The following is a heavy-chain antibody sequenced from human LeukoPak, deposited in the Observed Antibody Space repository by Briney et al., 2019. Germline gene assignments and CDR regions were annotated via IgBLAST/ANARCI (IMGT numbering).Heavy chain of an antibody. Sequence: GASVKVSCKASGGTFSSYAISWVRQAPGQGLEWMGGIIPIFGTANYAQKFQGRVTITTDESTSTAYMELSSLRSEDTAVYYCARDRYYDILTGSLVLDPWGQGTLVTVSS. CDR2: IIPIFGTA. CDR1: GGTFSSYA. D-gene: IGHD3-9*01. CDR3: ARDRYYDILTGSLVLDP. J-gene: IGHJ5*02. V-gene: IGHV1-69*05.